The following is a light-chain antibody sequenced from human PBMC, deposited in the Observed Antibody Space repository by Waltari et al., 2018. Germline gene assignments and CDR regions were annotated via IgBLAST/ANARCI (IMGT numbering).Light chain of an antibody. Sequence: DVHLTHSPSTLSASVGARVPTTFRASESVTNNVAWYQHQPGKAPKVLVHKASRLESGVPSRFSGSGYGTEFTLTISSLEPDDFATYYCHQYNTLPLTFGGGTKVEIK. V-gene: IGKV1-5*03. CDR3: HQYNTLPLT. CDR2: KAS. CDR1: ESVTNN. J-gene: IGKJ4*01.